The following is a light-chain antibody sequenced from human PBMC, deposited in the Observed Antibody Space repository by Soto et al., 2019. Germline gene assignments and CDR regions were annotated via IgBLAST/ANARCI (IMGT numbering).Light chain of an antibody. CDR2: GAS. CDR1: QSVSSN. CDR3: QQYNNWPQT. Sequence: EIVMTQSPATLSVSPGERATLSCRASQSVSSNLAWYQQKPGQAPRLLIYGASTRATGIPARFSGSGSGTEFNLPISSLQSEDFAVSYCQQYNNWPQTFGQGTKVEIK. V-gene: IGKV3-15*01. J-gene: IGKJ1*01.